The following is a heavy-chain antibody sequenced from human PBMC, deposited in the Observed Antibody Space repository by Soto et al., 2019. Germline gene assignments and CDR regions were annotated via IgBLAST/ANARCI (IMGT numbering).Heavy chain of an antibody. D-gene: IGHD6-19*01. CDR3: ARVKHSAVAGTNWFDP. Sequence: ASVKVSCKASGYTFTGYYMHSVRQAPGQGLEWMGWINPNSGGTNYAQKFQGWVTMTRDTSISTAYMELSRLRSDDTAVYYCARVKHSAVAGTNWFDPWGQGTLVTVSS. CDR1: GYTFTGYY. J-gene: IGHJ5*02. V-gene: IGHV1-2*04. CDR2: INPNSGGT.